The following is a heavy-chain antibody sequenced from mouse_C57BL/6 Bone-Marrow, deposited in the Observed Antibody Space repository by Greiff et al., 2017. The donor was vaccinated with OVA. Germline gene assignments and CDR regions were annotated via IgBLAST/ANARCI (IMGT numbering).Heavy chain of an antibody. CDR3: TYYYGSSP. V-gene: IGHV6-3*01. CDR1: GFTFSNYW. D-gene: IGHD1-1*01. Sequence: EVKLMESGGGLVQPGGSMKLSCVASGFTFSNYWMNWVRQSPEKGLEWVAQIRLKSDNYATHYAESVKGRFTISRDDSKSSVYLQMNNLRAEDTGIYYCTYYYGSSPWGQGTSVTVSS. CDR2: IRLKSDNYAT. J-gene: IGHJ4*01.